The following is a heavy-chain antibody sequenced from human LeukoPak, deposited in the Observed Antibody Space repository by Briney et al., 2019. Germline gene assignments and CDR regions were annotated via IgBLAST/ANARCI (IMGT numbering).Heavy chain of an antibody. V-gene: IGHV4-59*01. Sequence: PSETLSLSCAVSRASIVYYSWTWIRQSPRKGLEWIGCIQDSGSTYYNSALKSRVSISVDTSKKQVSLRLTSVTAADTAVYYCATHDETHSYGYFYWGQGTLVTVSS. CDR2: IQDSGST. J-gene: IGHJ4*02. D-gene: IGHD5-18*01. CDR3: ATHDETHSYGYFY. CDR1: RASIVYYS.